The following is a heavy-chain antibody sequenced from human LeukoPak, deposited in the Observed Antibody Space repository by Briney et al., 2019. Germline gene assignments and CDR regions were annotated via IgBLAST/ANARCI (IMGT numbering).Heavy chain of an antibody. V-gene: IGHV4-59*01. D-gene: IGHD5-24*01. J-gene: IGHJ4*02. Sequence: SETLSLTCTVSGGSISTYYWTWIRQPPGKGLEWIAYIHDSGSTNYNSSFKSRVTMSVDTPNNQFSLKVSSVTAADTAVYYCARARDGYLLDYWGQGTLVTVSS. CDR2: IHDSGST. CDR1: GGSISTYY. CDR3: ARARDGYLLDY.